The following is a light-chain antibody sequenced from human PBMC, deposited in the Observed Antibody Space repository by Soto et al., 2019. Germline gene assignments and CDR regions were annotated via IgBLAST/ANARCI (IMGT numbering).Light chain of an antibody. V-gene: IGKV3-15*01. CDR2: DAS. Sequence: DIVMTQSPVTLSVSPGERATLSCRASQSISNNLAWYQQKPGQAPRLLIHDASTRATGIPARFSGSGSGTEFTLTISSLQSEDFAVYYCQQYNAWWTFGQGTKVEIK. CDR1: QSISNN. CDR3: QQYNAWWT. J-gene: IGKJ1*01.